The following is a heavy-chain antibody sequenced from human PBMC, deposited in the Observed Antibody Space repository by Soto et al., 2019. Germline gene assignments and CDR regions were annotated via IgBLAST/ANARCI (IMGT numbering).Heavy chain of an antibody. J-gene: IGHJ6*02. CDR1: GGTFSSYA. CDR3: GRVIRRYYGMDV. Sequence: QVQLVQSGAEVKKPGSSVKVSCKASGGTFSSYAISWVRQAPGQGLEWMGGIIPIFGTANYAQKFQGRVTITGDESTSTAYMEVGSLRSGDTGVYYCGRVIRRYYGMDVWGQGTTVTVSS. D-gene: IGHD3-16*01. CDR2: IIPIFGTA. V-gene: IGHV1-69*01.